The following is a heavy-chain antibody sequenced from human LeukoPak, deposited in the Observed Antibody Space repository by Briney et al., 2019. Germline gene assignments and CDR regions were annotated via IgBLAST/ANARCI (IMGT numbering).Heavy chain of an antibody. Sequence: SETLSLTCAVYGGSFSGYYWSWIRQPPGKGLEWIGEINHSGSTNYNPSLKSRVTISVDTSKNQFSLQLNSVTPEDTAVYYCARVPYSGYGMDVWGQGTTVTVSS. CDR1: GGSFSGYY. CDR3: ARVPYSGYGMDV. CDR2: INHSGST. J-gene: IGHJ6*02. D-gene: IGHD1-26*01. V-gene: IGHV4-34*01.